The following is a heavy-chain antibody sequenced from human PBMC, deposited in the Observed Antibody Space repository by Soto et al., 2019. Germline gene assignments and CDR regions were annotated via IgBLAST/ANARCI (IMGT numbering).Heavy chain of an antibody. CDR1: GFNFIRKY. V-gene: IGHV3-21*01. J-gene: IGHJ5*02. CDR2: ITSDSSHI. CDR3: ATPYYYNH. Sequence: EVQLVESGGGLIQPGGSLRLSCAASGFNFIRKYMIWVRQAPGKGLEWLASITSDSSHIDYADSVRGRFAVSRDNARKSLYLQMDSLGVEDTGVYYCATPYYYNHWGPGTLVTVSS. D-gene: IGHD3-22*01.